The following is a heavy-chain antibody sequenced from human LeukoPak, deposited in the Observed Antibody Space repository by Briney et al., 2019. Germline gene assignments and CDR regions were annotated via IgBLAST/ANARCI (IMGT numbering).Heavy chain of an antibody. Sequence: ASVKVSCKASGGTFSSYAISWVRQAPGQGLEWMGGIIPIFGTANYVQKFQGRVTITADESTSTAYMELSSLRSEDTAVYYCARGRSSELLWFGELNYWGQGTLVTVSS. V-gene: IGHV1-69*01. CDR1: GGTFSSYA. J-gene: IGHJ4*02. CDR2: IIPIFGTA. D-gene: IGHD3-10*01. CDR3: ARGRSSELLWFGELNY.